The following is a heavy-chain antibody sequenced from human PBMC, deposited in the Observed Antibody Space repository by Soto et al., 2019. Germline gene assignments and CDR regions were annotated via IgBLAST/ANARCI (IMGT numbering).Heavy chain of an antibody. Sequence: QVQLVESGGNVVQPGGSLRLSCAASGFSFRSHGMHWVRQAPGKGLEWVAHLWAGGNIRYYAYSVNGRFTISSDHSKNTLYLQMSRLGAEDTAVYYCTRDAQQLANYGMDVWGQGTTVTVSS. CDR1: GFSFRSHG. J-gene: IGHJ6*02. D-gene: IGHD6-13*01. V-gene: IGHV3-33*01. CDR2: LWAGGNIR. CDR3: TRDAQQLANYGMDV.